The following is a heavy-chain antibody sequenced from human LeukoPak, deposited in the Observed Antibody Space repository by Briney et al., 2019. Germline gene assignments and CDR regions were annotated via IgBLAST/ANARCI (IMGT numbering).Heavy chain of an antibody. CDR3: AKDALVAAAMMDV. CDR2: ISGSGGST. J-gene: IGHJ6*04. D-gene: IGHD2-15*01. Sequence: PGGSLRLSCAASGLAFSDYWMSWVRQAPGKGLEWVSAISGSGGSTYYADSVKGRFTISRDNSKNTLYLQMNSLRAEDTAVYYCAKDALVAAAMMDVWGKGTTVTVSS. V-gene: IGHV3-23*01. CDR1: GLAFSDYW.